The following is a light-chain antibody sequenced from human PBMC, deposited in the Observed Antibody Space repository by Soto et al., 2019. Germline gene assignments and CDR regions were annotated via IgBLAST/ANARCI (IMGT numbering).Light chain of an antibody. CDR1: SGNIASNY. CDR3: QSYESISQV. CDR2: KNN. J-gene: IGLJ3*02. V-gene: IGLV6-57*02. Sequence: NFMLTQPHSVSESPGKTVTISCTGSSGNIASNYVQWFQQRPGSAPTTVISKNNQRPSGVPDRFSGSIDISSNSASLTISGLKTEDEADYYCQSYESISQVLGGGTKLTVL.